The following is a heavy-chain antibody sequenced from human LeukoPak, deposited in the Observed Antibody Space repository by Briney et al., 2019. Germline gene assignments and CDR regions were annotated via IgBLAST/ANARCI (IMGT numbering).Heavy chain of an antibody. J-gene: IGHJ3*02. V-gene: IGHV3-11*04. CDR1: GFTFSDYN. Sequence: GGSLRLSCAASGFTFSDYNMRWIRQAPGKGLEWVSSISRSGSTKYYADSVKGRFTISRDNAKNSLFLQMNSLRAEDTAVYYCARDNGSGYYSSSPWAFDIWGQGTMVTVSS. CDR3: ARDNGSGYYSSSPWAFDI. CDR2: ISRSGSTK. D-gene: IGHD3-22*01.